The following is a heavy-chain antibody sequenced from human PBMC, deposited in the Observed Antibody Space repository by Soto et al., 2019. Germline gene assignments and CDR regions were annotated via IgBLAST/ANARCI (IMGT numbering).Heavy chain of an antibody. CDR2: ISAGAVAT. D-gene: IGHD3-22*01. CDR1: GFTFSSYA. CDR3: AKGGESSGSSRPFDY. V-gene: IGHV3-23*01. J-gene: IGHJ4*02. Sequence: GGSLRLSCAASGFTFSSYAMSWVRQAPGKGLEWVSAISAGAVATNYADSVKGRFTISRDNSKNTLYLQMNSLRAEDTAVYYCAKGGESSGSSRPFDYWGQGVLVTVSS.